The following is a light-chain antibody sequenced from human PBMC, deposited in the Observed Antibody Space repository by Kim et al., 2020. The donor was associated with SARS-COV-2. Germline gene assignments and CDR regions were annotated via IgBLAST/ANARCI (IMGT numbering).Light chain of an antibody. V-gene: IGKV3-15*01. CDR1: QSVSSN. CDR2: CAS. J-gene: IGKJ4*01. Sequence: EIVMTQSPATLSVSPGERATLSCRASQSVSSNLSWYQQKTAQAPRLLIYCASTRATGIPGRFIGSGSGTEFTLSISSLQTEDFAVYYCQRYRHAPLTFGGRRTVEIK. CDR3: QRYRHAPLT.